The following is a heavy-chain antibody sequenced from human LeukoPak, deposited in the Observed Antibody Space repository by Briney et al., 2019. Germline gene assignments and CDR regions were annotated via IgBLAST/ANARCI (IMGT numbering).Heavy chain of an antibody. CDR3: AREGLDMTTVTTGAFDY. CDR2: INHSGST. J-gene: IGHJ4*02. CDR1: GGSFSGYY. V-gene: IGHV4-34*01. D-gene: IGHD4-11*01. Sequence: SETLSLTCAVYGGSFSGYYWSWIRQPPGKGLEWIGEINHSGSTNYNPSLKSRVTISVDTSKNQFSLKLSSVTAADTAVYYCAREGLDMTTVTTGAFDYWGQGTLVTVSS.